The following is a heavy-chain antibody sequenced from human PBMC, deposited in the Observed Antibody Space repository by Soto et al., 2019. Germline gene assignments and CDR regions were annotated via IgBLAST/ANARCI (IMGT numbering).Heavy chain of an antibody. J-gene: IGHJ4*02. CDR1: GGSISSSSYY. CDR2: IYYSGST. CDR3: ARHVILPDFYDYVLPLFDY. D-gene: IGHD3-16*01. Sequence: SETLSLTCTVSGGSISSSSYYWGWIRQPPGKGLEWIGRIYYSGSTYYNPSLKSRVTISVDTSKNQFSLKLSSVPAADTAVYYCARHVILPDFYDYVLPLFDYWGQGTLVTVSS. V-gene: IGHV4-39*01.